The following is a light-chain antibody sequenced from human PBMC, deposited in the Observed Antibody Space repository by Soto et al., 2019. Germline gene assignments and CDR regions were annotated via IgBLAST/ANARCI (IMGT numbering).Light chain of an antibody. V-gene: IGKV3-20*01. CDR3: QQFGSSPLFT. CDR2: GAS. CDR1: QSVSSSY. Sequence: EIVLTQSPGTLSLCPGERATLSCRASQSVSSSYFAWYQQKPGQAPRLLIYGASSRATGIPDRFSGSGSGTDFTLTISRLEPEDSAVYYCQQFGSSPLFTFGRGTKVEVK. J-gene: IGKJ3*01.